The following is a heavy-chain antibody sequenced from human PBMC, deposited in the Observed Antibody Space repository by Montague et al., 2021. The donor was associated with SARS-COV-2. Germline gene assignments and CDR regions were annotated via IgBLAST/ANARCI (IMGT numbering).Heavy chain of an antibody. CDR1: GDSISSGTHY. CDR2: IYSSGST. CDR3: TRQGHTGRYYYYGMDV. V-gene: IGHV4-61*02. Sequence: TLSLTCTVSGDSISSGTHYWSWIRQPAGKGLEWIGRIYSSGSTNYNPSLKSRVTISVDTSKNQFSLKLSSVTAADTAVYYCTRQGHTGRYYYYGMDVWGQGTTVTVSS. J-gene: IGHJ6*02.